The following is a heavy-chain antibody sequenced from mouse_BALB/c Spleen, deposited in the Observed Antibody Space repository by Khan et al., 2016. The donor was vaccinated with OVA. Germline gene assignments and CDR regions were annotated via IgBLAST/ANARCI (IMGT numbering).Heavy chain of an antibody. CDR3: ARPPYCSYTLDY. D-gene: IGHD2-10*01. CDR1: GYTFTNYG. J-gene: IGHJ4*01. Sequence: VQLVESGPELKKPGETVKISCKASGYTFTNYGMNWVKQSPGKALKWMGWINTYTGEPTYADDFKGRFAFSLETSASTAYLQINNLKNEDTATDFCARPPYCSYTLDYWGQGTSVTVSS. V-gene: IGHV9-3-1*01. CDR2: INTYTGEP.